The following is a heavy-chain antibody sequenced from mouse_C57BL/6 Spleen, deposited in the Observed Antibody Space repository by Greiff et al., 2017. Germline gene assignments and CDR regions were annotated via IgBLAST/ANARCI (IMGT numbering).Heavy chain of an antibody. CDR2: IHPNSGST. D-gene: IGHD1-1*01. J-gene: IGHJ1*03. CDR3: ACITTVVATDWYFDV. CDR1: GYTFTSYW. V-gene: IGHV1-64*01. Sequence: QVQLQQPGAELVKPGASVKLSSKASGYTFTSYWMHWVKQRPGQGLEWIGMIHPNSGSTNYNEKFKSKATLTVDKSSSTAYMQLSSLTSEDSAVYYCACITTVVATDWYFDVWGTGTTVTVSS.